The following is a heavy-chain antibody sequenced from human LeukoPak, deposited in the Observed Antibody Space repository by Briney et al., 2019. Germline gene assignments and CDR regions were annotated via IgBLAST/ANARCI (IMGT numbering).Heavy chain of an antibody. CDR3: ARALDILTGTFDY. D-gene: IGHD3-9*01. V-gene: IGHV4-34*01. CDR1: GGSFSGYY. J-gene: IGHJ4*02. Sequence: SETQSLTCAVYGGSFSGYYWSWIRQPPGKGLEWIGEINHSGSTNYNPSLKSRVTISVDTSKNQFSLKLSSVTAADTAVYYCARALDILTGTFDYWGQGTLVTVSS. CDR2: INHSGST.